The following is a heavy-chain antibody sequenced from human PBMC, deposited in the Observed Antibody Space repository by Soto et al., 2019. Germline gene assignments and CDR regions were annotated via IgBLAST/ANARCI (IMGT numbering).Heavy chain of an antibody. V-gene: IGHV4-31*03. CDR2: IYYGGRT. CDR1: GGSVNSAGHY. CDR3: TRSRGDSSGYFHDAFDI. D-gene: IGHD3-22*01. J-gene: IGHJ3*02. Sequence: QVQLQESGPGLVKPSQTLSLSCSVSGGSVNSAGHYWSWIRQHPGKGLEWIGYIYYGGRTDFNPSLKSRVLISVDTSKNQFSLKLNSVTVEDTAVYYCTRSRGDSSGYFHDAFDIWGQGTMVTVSS.